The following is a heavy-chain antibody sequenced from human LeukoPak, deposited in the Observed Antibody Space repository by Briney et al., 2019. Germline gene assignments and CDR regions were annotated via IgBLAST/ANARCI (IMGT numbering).Heavy chain of an antibody. CDR1: GFTVSSNY. Sequence: GGSLRLSCAASGFTVSSNYMSWVRQAPGKGLEWVSIIYSGGSTYYADSVKGRSTISRDNSKNTLYLQMNSLRAEDTAVYYCAREKARITKNNWFDPWGQGTLVTVSS. CDR2: IYSGGST. V-gene: IGHV3-53*01. J-gene: IGHJ5*02. D-gene: IGHD3-10*01. CDR3: AREKARITKNNWFDP.